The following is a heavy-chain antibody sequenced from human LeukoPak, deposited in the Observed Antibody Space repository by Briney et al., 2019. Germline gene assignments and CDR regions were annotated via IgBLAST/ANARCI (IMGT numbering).Heavy chain of an antibody. CDR2: ISGSGGST. V-gene: IGHV3-23*01. D-gene: IGHD3-22*01. CDR1: GFTFSSYA. CDR3: AKSQPDYYDSSGYYWVPYFDY. Sequence: GGSLRLSCAASGFTFSSYAMSWVRQAPGKGLEWVSAISGSGGSTYYADSVKGRFTIPRDNSKTTLYLQMNSLRAEDTAVYYCAKSQPDYYDSSGYYWVPYFDYWGQGTLVTVSS. J-gene: IGHJ4*02.